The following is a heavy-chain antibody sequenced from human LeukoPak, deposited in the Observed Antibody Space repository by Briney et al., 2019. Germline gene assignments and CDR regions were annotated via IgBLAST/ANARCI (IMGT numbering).Heavy chain of an antibody. J-gene: IGHJ4*02. CDR3: ARHGYTASHYFLDF. CDR2: IYTTGKT. Sequence: SETLSLTCTVSSGSINSYYWGWVRQPAGRGLEWIGRIYTTGKTDHNPSLKSRLTLSVDTSKRQFSLNLTAVTAADTAIYFCARHGYTASHYFLDFWRQGTLVSVSS. V-gene: IGHV4-4*07. CDR1: SGSINSYY. D-gene: IGHD3-16*01.